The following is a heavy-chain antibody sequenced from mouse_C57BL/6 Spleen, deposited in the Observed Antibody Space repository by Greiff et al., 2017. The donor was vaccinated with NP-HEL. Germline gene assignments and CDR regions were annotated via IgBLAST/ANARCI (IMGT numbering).Heavy chain of an antibody. V-gene: IGHV1-5*01. CDR1: GYTFTSYW. J-gene: IGHJ4*01. CDR3: TRVRYGNYDYYAMDY. D-gene: IGHD2-10*02. Sequence: EVQVEESGTVLARPGASVKMSCKTSGYTFTSYWMHWVKQRPGQGLEWIGAIYPGNSDTSYNQKFKGKAKLTAVTSASTAYMELSSLTNEDSAVYYCTRVRYGNYDYYAMDYWGQGTSVTVSS. CDR2: IYPGNSDT.